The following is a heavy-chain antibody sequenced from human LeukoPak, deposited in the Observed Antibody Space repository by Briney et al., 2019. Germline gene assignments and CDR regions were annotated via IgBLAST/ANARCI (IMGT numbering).Heavy chain of an antibody. Sequence: GGSLRLSCAASGFTFSGSARHWVRQASGKGLEWVGRIRSKANSYATAYAASVKGRFTISRDDSKNTAYLQMNSLKTEDTAVYYCTRRFLEWNFDYWGQGTLVTVSS. V-gene: IGHV3-73*01. J-gene: IGHJ4*02. CDR1: GFTFSGSA. CDR3: TRRFLEWNFDY. D-gene: IGHD3-3*01. CDR2: IRSKANSYAT.